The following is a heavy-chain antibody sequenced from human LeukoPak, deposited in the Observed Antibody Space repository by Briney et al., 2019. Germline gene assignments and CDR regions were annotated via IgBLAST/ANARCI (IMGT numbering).Heavy chain of an antibody. CDR1: GGSISSSSYY. CDR2: IYYSGST. CDR3: SRTDNGVKPAASNGRNWFDP. J-gene: IGHJ5*02. V-gene: IGHV4-39*01. Sequence: SETQSLTCTVSGGSISSSSYYWGWIRQPPGKGLEWIGSIYYSGSTHYNPSLKSRVAISVDTSKNLFSLKLSSVTAADTAVYYWSRTDNGVKPAASNGRNWFDPWGQGTLVTVSS. D-gene: IGHD2-2*01.